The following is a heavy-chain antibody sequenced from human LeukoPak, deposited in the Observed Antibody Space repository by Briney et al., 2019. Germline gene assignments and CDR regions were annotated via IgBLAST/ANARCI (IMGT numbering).Heavy chain of an antibody. Sequence: SETLSLTCAVYGGSFSGHYWSWIRQPPGKGLEWIGEINHSGSTNYNPSLKSRVTISVDTSKNQFSLKLSSVTAADTAVYYCARAPYYDFWSSYPTKLRANWFDPWGQGTLVTVSS. V-gene: IGHV4-34*01. J-gene: IGHJ5*02. CDR3: ARAPYYDFWSSYPTKLRANWFDP. CDR2: INHSGST. D-gene: IGHD3-3*01. CDR1: GGSFSGHY.